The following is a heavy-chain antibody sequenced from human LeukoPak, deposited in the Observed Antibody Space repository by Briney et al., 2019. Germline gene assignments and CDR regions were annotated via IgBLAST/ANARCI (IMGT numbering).Heavy chain of an antibody. D-gene: IGHD3-22*01. CDR3: ARGGSVVDPQDY. Sequence: SETLSLTCTVSGGSISSYYWSWTRQPPGKGLEWIGYIYYSGSTNYNPSLKSRVTISVDTSKNQFSLKLSSVTAADTAVYYCARGGSVVDPQDYWGQGTPVTVSS. CDR1: GGSISSYY. CDR2: IYYSGST. V-gene: IGHV4-59*01. J-gene: IGHJ4*02.